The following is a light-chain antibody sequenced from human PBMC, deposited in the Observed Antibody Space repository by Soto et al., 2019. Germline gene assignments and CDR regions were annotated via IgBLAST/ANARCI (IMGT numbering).Light chain of an antibody. J-gene: IGKJ5*01. CDR1: QSVSSTH. V-gene: IGKV3-20*01. CDR2: GAL. CDR3: QHYGYSPPIT. Sequence: EIVLTQYPVNLSLSPGERATLSCRASQSVSSTHLAWYQQKPGQAPRLLIYGALTRVTGIPDRFSGSGSGTDFTLTISRLEPEDFAVYYCQHYGYSPPITFGQGTRLEIK.